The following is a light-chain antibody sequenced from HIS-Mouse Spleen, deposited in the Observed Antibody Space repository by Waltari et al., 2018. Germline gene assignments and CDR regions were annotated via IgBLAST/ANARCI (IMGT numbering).Light chain of an antibody. CDR1: QSVSRN. CDR3: QQYNNWPLT. J-gene: IGKJ4*01. CDR2: GAS. V-gene: IGKV3-15*01. Sequence: EIVMTQSPATLSVSPGERATLPCRASQSVSRNLAWYQHKPGQAPRLLIYGASTRATGIPARFSGSGSGTEFTLTISSLQSEDFAVYYCQQYNNWPLTFGGGTKVEIK.